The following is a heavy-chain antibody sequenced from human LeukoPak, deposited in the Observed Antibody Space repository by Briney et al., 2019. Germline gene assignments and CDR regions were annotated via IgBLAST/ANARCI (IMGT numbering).Heavy chain of an antibody. Sequence: GGSLRLSCAASGFTFSSYAMSWVRQAPGKGLEWVSAISGSGGSTYYADSVKGRFTISRDNSKNTLYLQMNSLRAEDTAVYYCARDADYHSYYYDSSGLYYYGMDVWGQGTTVTVSS. J-gene: IGHJ6*02. CDR3: ARDADYHSYYYDSSGLYYYGMDV. D-gene: IGHD3-22*01. CDR1: GFTFSSYA. CDR2: ISGSGGST. V-gene: IGHV3-23*01.